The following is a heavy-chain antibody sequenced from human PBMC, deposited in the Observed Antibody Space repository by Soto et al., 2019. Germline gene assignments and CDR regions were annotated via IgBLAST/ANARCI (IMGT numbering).Heavy chain of an antibody. CDR3: ARLSLADYVLY. CDR2: IYYSGST. V-gene: IGHV4-39*01. CDR1: GDFIRGSDYY. Sequence: PSETLSLTCTVPGDFIRGSDYYWGWIRQPPGKGLEWIGSIYYSGSTYYNPSLKSRVTISVDTSKNQFSLKLSSVTAADTAVYYCARLSLADYVLYWGQGTLVTVSS. D-gene: IGHD3-16*01. J-gene: IGHJ4*02.